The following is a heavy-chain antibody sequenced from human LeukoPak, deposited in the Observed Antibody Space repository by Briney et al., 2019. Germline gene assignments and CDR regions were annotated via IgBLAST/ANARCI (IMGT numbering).Heavy chain of an antibody. J-gene: IGHJ4*02. CDR1: GFSISTND. D-gene: IGHD3-10*01. Sequence: GGSLRLSCIASGFSISTNDMNWVRQAPGKGLEWVSLIYISGVTKYADSVQGRFTISRDTSTLYLQMNSLTAEDTAIYYCAKRSPQYWGQGTLVTVSS. CDR2: IYISGVT. V-gene: IGHV3-66*04. CDR3: AKRSPQY.